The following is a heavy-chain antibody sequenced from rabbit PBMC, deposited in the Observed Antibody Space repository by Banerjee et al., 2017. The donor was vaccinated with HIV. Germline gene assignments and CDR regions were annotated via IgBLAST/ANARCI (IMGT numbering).Heavy chain of an antibody. Sequence: QSLEESGGDLVKPGASLTLTCTVSGFSLSNYWICWVRQAPGKGLEWIACIYTGGGGTYYANWAKGRFTISKTSSTTVTLQMTSLTAADTATYFCVKDPNSSVHLWGPGTLVTVS. CDR2: IYTGGGGT. V-gene: IGHV1S40*01. CDR3: VKDPNSSVHL. J-gene: IGHJ4*01. CDR1: GFSLSNYW. D-gene: IGHD1-1*01.